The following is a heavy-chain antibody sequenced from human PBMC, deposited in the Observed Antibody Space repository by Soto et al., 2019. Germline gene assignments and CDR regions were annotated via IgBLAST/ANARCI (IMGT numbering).Heavy chain of an antibody. V-gene: IGHV3-9*01. CDR2: ITWNSGGK. CDR3: ARSSYSSSSGRRVHYYYYGMDV. J-gene: IGHJ6*02. Sequence: GGSLRLSCAASGFTFDDYAMNWVRQAPGKGLEWVSGITWNSGGKFYADSVKGRFTISRDNSKNTLYLQMNSLRAEDTAVYYCARSSYSSSSGRRVHYYYYGMDVWGQGTTVTVS. D-gene: IGHD6-6*01. CDR1: GFTFDDYA.